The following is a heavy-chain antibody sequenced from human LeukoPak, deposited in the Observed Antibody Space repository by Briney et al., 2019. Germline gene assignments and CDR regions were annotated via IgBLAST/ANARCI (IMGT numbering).Heavy chain of an antibody. Sequence: PGRSLRLSCAASGFTFSSYGMHWVRQAPGKGLEWVAVISYDGSNKYYADSVKGRFTISRDNSKNTLYLQMNSLRAEDTAVYYCARDPTEYSSSRGAFDIWGQGTMVTVSS. CDR1: GFTFSSYG. CDR3: ARDPTEYSSSRGAFDI. D-gene: IGHD6-6*01. V-gene: IGHV3-30*03. CDR2: ISYDGSNK. J-gene: IGHJ3*02.